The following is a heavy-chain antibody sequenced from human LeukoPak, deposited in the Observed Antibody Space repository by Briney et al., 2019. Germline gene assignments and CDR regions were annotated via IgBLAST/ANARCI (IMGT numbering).Heavy chain of an antibody. V-gene: IGHV3-7*01. CDR1: GFTFSSYW. J-gene: IGHJ4*02. D-gene: IGHD3-3*01. CDR3: ARDLYDFWSGSQYYFDY. Sequence: GGSLRLSCAASGFTFSSYWMSWVRQAPGKGLEWVANIKQDGSEKYYVDSVKGRFTISRDNAKNSLYLQMNSLRAEDTAVYYCARDLYDFWSGSQYYFDYWGQGTLVTVSS. CDR2: IKQDGSEK.